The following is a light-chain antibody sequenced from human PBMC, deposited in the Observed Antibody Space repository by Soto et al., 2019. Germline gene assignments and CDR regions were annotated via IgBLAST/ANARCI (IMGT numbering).Light chain of an antibody. J-gene: IGKJ1*01. V-gene: IGKV1-5*03. CDR2: KAS. Sequence: DIQMTQSPSTLSASVGDRVTITCRASQSISSWLAWYQQKPGKAPKLLIYKASSFESGVPSRFSGSGSGTEFTLTIRSLQPADFAPYYCQQYNSYSRPFGQGTKVEIK. CDR1: QSISSW. CDR3: QQYNSYSRP.